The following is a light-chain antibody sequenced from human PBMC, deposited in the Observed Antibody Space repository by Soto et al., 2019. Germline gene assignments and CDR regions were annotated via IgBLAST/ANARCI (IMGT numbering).Light chain of an antibody. V-gene: IGKV3-15*01. CDR2: DAS. CDR3: QQYNNWTRT. J-gene: IGKJ1*01. CDR1: QSLRSN. Sequence: DTVMTQSPATLSVSPGDRATLSCSSSQSLRSNCAWYQQKPGQAPSLLIYDASTRATVIPSRFSGSGSGTEFTLTISSLQSEDFAVYYCQQYNNWTRTFGQGTQGEIK.